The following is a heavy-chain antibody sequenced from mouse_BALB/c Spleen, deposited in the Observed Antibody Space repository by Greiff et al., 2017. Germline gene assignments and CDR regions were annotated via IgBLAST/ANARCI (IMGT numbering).Heavy chain of an antibody. CDR1: GFTFTSFG. V-gene: IGHV2-4-1*01. CDR3: ARNSWIYYDFDEVLFDY. CDR2: IWSGGST. D-gene: IGHD2-4*01. Sequence: VQLQQSGPGLVQPSQTLSITCTVSGFTFTSFGVHWVRQSPGKGLEWLGVIWSGGSTDYNAAFISRLSISKDISKSQVFFKMNSLQADDTAISYCARNSWIYYDFDEVLFDYWGQGTTLTVSS. J-gene: IGHJ2*01.